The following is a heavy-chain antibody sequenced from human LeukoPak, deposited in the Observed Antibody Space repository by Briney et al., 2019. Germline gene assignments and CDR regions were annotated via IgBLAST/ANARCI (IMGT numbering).Heavy chain of an antibody. V-gene: IGHV1-2*02. D-gene: IGHD3-22*01. Sequence: ASVKVSCKASGYTFTGYYMHSVRQAPGQGLEWMGWINPNSGGTNYAQKFQGRVTMTRDTSISTAYMELSRLRSDDTAVYYCARDFDSSGYYYYGMDVWGQGTTVTVSS. CDR2: INPNSGGT. CDR3: ARDFDSSGYYYYGMDV. J-gene: IGHJ6*02. CDR1: GYTFTGYY.